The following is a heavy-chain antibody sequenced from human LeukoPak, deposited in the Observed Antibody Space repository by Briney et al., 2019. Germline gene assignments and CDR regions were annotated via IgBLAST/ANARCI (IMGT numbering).Heavy chain of an antibody. CDR2: INPNSGGT. D-gene: IGHD3-16*01. Sequence: ASVQVSCKASGYTFTGYYMHWVRQAPGQGLERMGWINPNSGGTNYAQKFQGRVTMTRDTSISTVYMELSSLRSEDTAVYYCARGGGNFDYWGQGTLVTVSS. CDR3: ARGGGNFDY. CDR1: GYTFTGYY. V-gene: IGHV1-2*02. J-gene: IGHJ4*02.